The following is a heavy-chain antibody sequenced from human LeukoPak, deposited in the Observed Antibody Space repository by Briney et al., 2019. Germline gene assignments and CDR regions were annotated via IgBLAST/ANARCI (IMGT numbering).Heavy chain of an antibody. Sequence: SETLSLTCTVSGGSISSYYWSWIRQPPGKGLGWIGYIYYSGSTNYNPSLKSRVTISVDMSKNQFSLKLSSVTAADTAVYYCARRFSTVTYDYWGQGTLVTVSS. J-gene: IGHJ4*02. CDR2: IYYSGST. V-gene: IGHV4-59*01. CDR1: GGSISSYY. D-gene: IGHD4-17*01. CDR3: ARRFSTVTYDY.